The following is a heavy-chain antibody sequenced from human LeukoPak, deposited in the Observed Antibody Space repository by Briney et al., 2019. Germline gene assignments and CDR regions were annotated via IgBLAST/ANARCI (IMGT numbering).Heavy chain of an antibody. V-gene: IGHV4-39*01. D-gene: IGHD1-26*01. CDR1: GGSISSSSYY. J-gene: IGHJ4*02. CDR3: ARQPPNCIVGPTGRAGY. CDR2: IYYSGST. Sequence: SETLSLTCTVSGGSISSSSYYWGWIRQPPGKGLEWIGSIYYSGSTYYNPSLKSRVTISVDTSKNQFSLKLSSVTAADTAVYYCARQPPNCIVGPTGRAGYWGQGTLVTVSS.